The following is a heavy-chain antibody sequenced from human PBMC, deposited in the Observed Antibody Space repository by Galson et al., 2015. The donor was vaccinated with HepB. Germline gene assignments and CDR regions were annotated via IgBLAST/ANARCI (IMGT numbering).Heavy chain of an antibody. CDR1: GGTFGRHA. J-gene: IGHJ4*02. CDR3: ARDDSEAYDFDH. Sequence: SVKVSCKASGGTFGRHAINWVRQAPGQGLEWMGGITPIFGTVNYAQSFQGRVTLTADGPTATGYMELTSLKSEDTAVYYCARDDSEAYDFDHWGQGTLVTVS. V-gene: IGHV1-69*13. D-gene: IGHD1-26*01. CDR2: ITPIFGTV.